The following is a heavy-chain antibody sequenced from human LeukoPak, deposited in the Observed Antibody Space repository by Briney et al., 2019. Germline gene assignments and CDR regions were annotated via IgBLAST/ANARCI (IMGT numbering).Heavy chain of an antibody. CDR3: ARAIAEAGTDS. CDR2: INSDGYSI. D-gene: IGHD6-19*01. J-gene: IGHJ4*02. Sequence: GGSLRLSCAATGFTFSSYWMHWVRQAPGKGPVWLARINSDGYSISYADSVKGRFTISRDNTKKTLYLQMNTLRAEDTAMYYCARAIAEAGTDSWGQGTLVTVSS. CDR1: GFTFSSYW. V-gene: IGHV3-74*01.